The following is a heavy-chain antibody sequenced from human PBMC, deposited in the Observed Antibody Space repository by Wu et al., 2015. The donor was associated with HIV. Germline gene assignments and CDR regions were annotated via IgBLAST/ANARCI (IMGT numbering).Heavy chain of an antibody. D-gene: IGHD6-13*01. V-gene: IGHV1-2*02. CDR3: ARDRWDIAAFLDY. Sequence: QVQLVQSGAEVKKPGASVKVSCKASAYPFTGYYLHWVRQAPGQGLEWMGWMNPNSGGTKYAQNFQGRVTMTRDTSISTAYMELRSLRSDDTAVYYCARDRWDIAAFLDYWGQGMLVTVSS. J-gene: IGHJ4*02. CDR2: MNPNSGGT. CDR1: AYPFTGYY.